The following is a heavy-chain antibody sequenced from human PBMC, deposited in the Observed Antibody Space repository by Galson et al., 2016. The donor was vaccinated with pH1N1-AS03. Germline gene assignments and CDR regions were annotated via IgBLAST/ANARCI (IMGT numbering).Heavy chain of an antibody. CDR2: ISWNSGSV. CDR1: GLKFEDFA. J-gene: IGHJ3*01. V-gene: IGHV3-9*01. D-gene: IGHD5-24*01. Sequence: SLRLSCAASGLKFEDFAVHWVRQVPGQGLEWVSGISWNSGSVAYADSVKGRFTISRDNAKNSLYLQMNSLRTEDTALYYCAKEAGRWLQMEAFDLWGQGTKVIVSS. CDR3: AKEAGRWLQMEAFDL.